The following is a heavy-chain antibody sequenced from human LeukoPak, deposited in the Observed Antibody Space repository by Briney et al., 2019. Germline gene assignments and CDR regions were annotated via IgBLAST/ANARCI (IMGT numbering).Heavy chain of an antibody. CDR1: GGSISSSSYY. Sequence: KPSETLSLTCTVSGGSISSSSYYWGWIRQPPGKGLEWIGSIYYSGSTYYNPSLKSRVTISVDTSKNQFSLKLSSVTAADTAVYYCARLTGREVATIYVYWGQGTLVTVSS. D-gene: IGHD5-12*01. CDR3: ARLTGREVATIYVY. CDR2: IYYSGST. V-gene: IGHV4-39*01. J-gene: IGHJ4*02.